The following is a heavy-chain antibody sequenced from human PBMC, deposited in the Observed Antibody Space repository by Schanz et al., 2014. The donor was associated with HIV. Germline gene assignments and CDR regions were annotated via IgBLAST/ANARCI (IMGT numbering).Heavy chain of an antibody. J-gene: IGHJ6*02. CDR2: ISGSGGSP. CDR1: GLSFSTSM. D-gene: IGHD6-6*01. CDR3: ASTEFPYSSSSDYYYGMDV. Sequence: EVQLVESGGGLVQPGGSLRLSCVVSGLSFSTSMMSWVRQVPGKGLEWVAGISGSGGSPLYAGSVKGQFVISRDNSKKTLYLQMNSLRAGDTAVYYCASTEFPYSSSSDYYYGMDVWGQGTTVTVSS. V-gene: IGHV3-23*04.